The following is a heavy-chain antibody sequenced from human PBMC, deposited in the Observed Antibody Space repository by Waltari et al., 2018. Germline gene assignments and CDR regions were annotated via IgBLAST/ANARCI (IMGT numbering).Heavy chain of an antibody. D-gene: IGHD3-10*01. Sequence: QVQLVQSGAEVKKPGASVKVSCQVSGYTLPELSRPWVRQAPGKGLEWMGGFDPEDGETIYAQKFQGRVTMTEDTSTDTAYMELSSLRSEDTAVYYCATVGMVQGEFDYWGQGTLVTVSS. CDR1: GYTLPELS. CDR2: FDPEDGET. V-gene: IGHV1-24*01. J-gene: IGHJ4*02. CDR3: ATVGMVQGEFDY.